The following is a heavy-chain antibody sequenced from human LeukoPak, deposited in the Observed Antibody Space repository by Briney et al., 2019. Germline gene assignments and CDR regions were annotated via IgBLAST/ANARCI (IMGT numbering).Heavy chain of an antibody. CDR1: GFTFSSYA. J-gene: IGHJ4*02. V-gene: IGHV3-23*01. Sequence: GGSLRLSCAASGFTFSSYAMSWVRQAPGKGLEWVSAISASGGSTYYADSVKGRFTISRDNSKNTLYLQMNSLRAEDTAVYYCASPKYCSSTSCYAFDYWGQGTPVTVSS. CDR2: ISASGGST. CDR3: ASPKYCSSTSCYAFDY. D-gene: IGHD2-2*01.